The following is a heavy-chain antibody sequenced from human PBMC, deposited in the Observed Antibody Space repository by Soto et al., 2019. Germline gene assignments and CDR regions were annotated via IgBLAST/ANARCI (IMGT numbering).Heavy chain of an antibody. V-gene: IGHV4-34*01. CDR2: INHSGST. D-gene: IGHD6-19*01. CDR3: ARGQQWLGTLNWFDP. CDR1: GGSFSGYY. J-gene: IGHJ5*02. Sequence: SETLSLTCAVYGGSFSGYYWSWIRQPPGKGLEWIGEINHSGSTNYNPSLKSRVTISVDTSKNQFSLKLGSVTAADTAVYYCARGQQWLGTLNWFDPWGQGTLVTVSS.